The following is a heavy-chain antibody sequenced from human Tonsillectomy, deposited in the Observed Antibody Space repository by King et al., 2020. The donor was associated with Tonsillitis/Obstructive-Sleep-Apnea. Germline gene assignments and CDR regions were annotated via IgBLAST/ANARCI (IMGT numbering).Heavy chain of an antibody. CDR1: GFNVSSNY. CDR2: IYSGGST. Sequence: QLVQSGGGLVQPGGSLRLSCAASGFNVSSNYMTWVRQTPGKGLEWVSVIYSGGSTYYADSVKGRFTISRDNSKNTLFLQMNSLRAEDTAVYFCATSSIFYDYWGQGNLVTVSS. CDR3: ATSSIFYDY. V-gene: IGHV3-66*01. D-gene: IGHD6-6*01. J-gene: IGHJ4*02.